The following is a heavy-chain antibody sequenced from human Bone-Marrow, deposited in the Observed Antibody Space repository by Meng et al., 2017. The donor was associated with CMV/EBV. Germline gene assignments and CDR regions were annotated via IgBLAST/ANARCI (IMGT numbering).Heavy chain of an antibody. CDR2: INPSGGST. V-gene: IGHV1-46*01. CDR1: GYTFTSYY. Sequence: ASVKVSCKASGYTFTSYYMHWVRQAPGQGLEWMGIINPSGGSTSYAQKFQGRVTMTRDTSTSTVYMELSSLGSEDTAVYYCARDGVCEEWELLCWYYYYGMDVWGQGTTVTVSS. CDR3: ARDGVCEEWELLCWYYYYGMDV. D-gene: IGHD1-26*01. J-gene: IGHJ6*02.